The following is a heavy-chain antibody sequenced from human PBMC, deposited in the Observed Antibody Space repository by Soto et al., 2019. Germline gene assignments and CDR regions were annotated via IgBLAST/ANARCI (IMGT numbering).Heavy chain of an antibody. D-gene: IGHD2-15*01. CDR2: IIPIFGTA. CDR1: GYTFTSYG. V-gene: IGHV1-69*13. J-gene: IGHJ5*02. Sequence: QVQLVQSGAEVKKPGASVKVSCKASGYTFTSYGISWVRQAPGQGLEWMGGIIPIFGTANYAQKFQGRVTITADESTSTAYMELSSLRSEDTAVYYCARRYCSGGSCYSEDWFDPWGQGTLVTVSS. CDR3: ARRYCSGGSCYSEDWFDP.